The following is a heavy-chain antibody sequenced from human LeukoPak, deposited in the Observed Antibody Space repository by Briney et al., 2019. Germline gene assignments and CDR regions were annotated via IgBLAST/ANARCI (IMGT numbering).Heavy chain of an antibody. J-gene: IGHJ4*02. CDR2: ITGSGSPI. CDR3: VTHSSSADY. CDR1: GFTFSTYE. V-gene: IGHV3-48*03. D-gene: IGHD6-6*01. Sequence: SGGSLRLSCAASGFTFSTYEMKWVRQAPGKGLEWVSYITGSGSPIYYADFVKGRFTISRDNAKNSLSLQMNSLRADDTAMYFCVTHSSSADYWGQGTLVTVSS.